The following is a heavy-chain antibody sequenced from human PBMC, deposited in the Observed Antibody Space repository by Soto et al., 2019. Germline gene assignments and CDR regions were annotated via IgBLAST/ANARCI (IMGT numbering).Heavy chain of an antibody. CDR2: ISYSGST. V-gene: IGHV4-59*08. CDR1: GGSISGYY. D-gene: IGHD1-26*01. CDR3: ARQWGLDACDF. Sequence: QVQLQESGPGLVKPSETLSLTCTVSGGSISGYYWSWIRQPPGKGLEWIGYISYSGSTNYNPSLKSRVTIAVGTSKNQFSLKLSSVTAADTAVYYCARQWGLDACDFWGQGTMVTVSS. J-gene: IGHJ3*01.